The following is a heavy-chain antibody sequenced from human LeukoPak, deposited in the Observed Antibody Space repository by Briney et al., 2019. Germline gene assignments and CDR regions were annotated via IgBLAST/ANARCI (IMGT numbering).Heavy chain of an antibody. V-gene: IGHV4-59*12. D-gene: IGHD3-3*01. CDR1: GGSISSYY. CDR2: IYYSGST. Sequence: PSETLSLTGTLSGGSISSYYWSWIRQPPGKGLEWIGYIYYSGSTKYNPSLKSRVTISVDTSKNQFSLKLRSVTAADTAVYYCAREADFWSGSTNPWYFDYWGQGTLVTVSS. CDR3: AREADFWSGSTNPWYFDY. J-gene: IGHJ4*02.